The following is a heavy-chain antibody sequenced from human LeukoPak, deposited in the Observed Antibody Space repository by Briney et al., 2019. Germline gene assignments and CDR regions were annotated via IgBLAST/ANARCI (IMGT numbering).Heavy chain of an antibody. J-gene: IGHJ4*02. D-gene: IGHD3-22*01. CDR3: ARDSEPQTGYDSSLFDY. V-gene: IGHV4-39*07. CDR2: IYYSGST. CDR1: GGSISSSSYY. Sequence: SETLSLTCTVSGGSISSSSYYWGWIRQPPGKGLEWIGSIYYSGSTYYNPSLKSRVIISVDTSKNQFSLKLSSVTAADTAVYYCARDSEPQTGYDSSLFDYWGQGTLVTVSS.